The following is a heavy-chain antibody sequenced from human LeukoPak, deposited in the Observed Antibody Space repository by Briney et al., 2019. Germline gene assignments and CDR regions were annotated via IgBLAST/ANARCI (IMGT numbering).Heavy chain of an antibody. D-gene: IGHD3-22*01. J-gene: IGHJ4*02. Sequence: PGGSLRLSCAVSGFTFRNAWMNSVRQAPGKGLEWVGRIKSKVDGGTTDYAAPVKGRFTISRDDPKNTVYLQMNSLKTEDTAVYYCSTGGYYEDYWGQGTLVTVSS. CDR2: IKSKVDGGTT. CDR1: GFTFRNAW. V-gene: IGHV3-15*01. CDR3: STGGYYEDY.